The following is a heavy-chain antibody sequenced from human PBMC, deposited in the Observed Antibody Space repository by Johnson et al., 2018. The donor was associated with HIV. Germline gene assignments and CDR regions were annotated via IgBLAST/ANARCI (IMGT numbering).Heavy chain of an antibody. CDR2: ISGTGGST. CDR3: ARGWQQRAFDI. V-gene: IGHV3-53*01. Sequence: VQLVESGGGLVQPGGSLRLSCAASGFTVSSNYMSWVRQAPGKGLEWVSVISGTGGSTNYADSVKGRFTISRDNSKNRLYLQMHSLRAEDTAVYYCARGWQQRAFDIWGQGTMVTVSS. D-gene: IGHD6-13*01. CDR1: GFTVSSNY. J-gene: IGHJ3*02.